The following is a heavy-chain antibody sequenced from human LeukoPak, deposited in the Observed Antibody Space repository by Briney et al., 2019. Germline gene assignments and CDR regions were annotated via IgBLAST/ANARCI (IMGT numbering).Heavy chain of an antibody. J-gene: IGHJ4*02. D-gene: IGHD1-26*01. CDR1: GFTFTRYW. Sequence: PGGSLRLSCAASGFTFTRYWMTWVRQAPGKGLEWVSYISSSSSTIYYADSVKGRFTISRDNAKNSLYLQMNSLRAEDTAVYYCARSIVGAIDYWGQGTLVTVSS. CDR2: ISSSSSTI. CDR3: ARSIVGAIDY. V-gene: IGHV3-48*04.